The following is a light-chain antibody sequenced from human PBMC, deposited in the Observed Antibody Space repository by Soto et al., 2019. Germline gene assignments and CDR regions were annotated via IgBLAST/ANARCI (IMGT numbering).Light chain of an antibody. CDR3: ASWDDSLNGHLV. CDR1: ISNIVSHS. V-gene: IGLV1-44*01. J-gene: IGLJ2*01. Sequence: QSVLIQPPSASGAPGQTVTISCSGSISNIVSHSVNWYQQLPGAAPKVVVFANNERASGVPDRISGSKSGASASLAISGLQSEDEADYYCASWDDSLNGHLVFGGGTKLTVL. CDR2: ANN.